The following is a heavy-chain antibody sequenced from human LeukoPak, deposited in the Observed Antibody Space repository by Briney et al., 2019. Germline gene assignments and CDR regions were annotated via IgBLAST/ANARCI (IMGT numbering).Heavy chain of an antibody. CDR2: FDPEDGET. CDR3: ATSRDKHLPFDY. D-gene: IGHD5-24*01. CDR1: GYTLTELS. V-gene: IGHV1-24*01. Sequence: ASVKVSCKVSGYTLTELSMHWVRQAPGKGLEWMGGFDPEDGETIYAQKFQGRVTMTEDTSTDTAYMELGSLRSEDTAVYYCATSRDKHLPFDYWGQGTLVTVSS. J-gene: IGHJ4*02.